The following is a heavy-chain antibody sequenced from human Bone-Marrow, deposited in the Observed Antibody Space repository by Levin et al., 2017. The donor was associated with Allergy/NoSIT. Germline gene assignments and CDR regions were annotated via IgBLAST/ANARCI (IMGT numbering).Heavy chain of an antibody. CDR1: GGTFSSYA. J-gene: IGHJ5*02. Sequence: SVKVSCKASGGTFSSYAISWVRQAPGQGLEWMGGIIPIFGTANYAQKFQGRVTITADESTSTAYMELSSLRSEDTAVYYCASRYCSSTSCSQSSNWFDPWGQGTLVTVSS. D-gene: IGHD2-2*01. V-gene: IGHV1-69*13. CDR2: IIPIFGTA. CDR3: ASRYCSSTSCSQSSNWFDP.